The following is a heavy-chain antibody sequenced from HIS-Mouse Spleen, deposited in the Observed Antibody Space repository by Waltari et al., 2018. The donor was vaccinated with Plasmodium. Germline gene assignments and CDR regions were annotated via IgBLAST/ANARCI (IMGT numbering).Heavy chain of an antibody. CDR3: ASSWYWYFDL. CDR2: IKQDGSEK. D-gene: IGHD6-13*01. J-gene: IGHJ2*01. Sequence: EVKLVESGGGWVQPGGSLRLSCAASAFTFSGYWMSCVRQAPGKGLEWVANIKQDGSEKYYVDSVKGRFTISRDNAKNSLYLQMNSLRAEDTAVYYCASSWYWYFDLWGRGTLVTVSS. CDR1: AFTFSGYW. V-gene: IGHV3-7*01.